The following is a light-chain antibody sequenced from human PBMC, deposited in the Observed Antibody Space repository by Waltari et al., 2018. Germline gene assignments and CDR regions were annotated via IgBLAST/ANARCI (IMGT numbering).Light chain of an antibody. CDR3: ASWDDSLNGHWV. Sequence: QSVLTQPPSASGTPGQRVTISCSGTSSNLGNNVVNWYQQVPGTAPKLLIYRNELRPAGGPDRFSASKSGTSASLAISGLQSEDEAEYYCASWDDSLNGHWVFGGGTKVTVL. J-gene: IGLJ3*02. CDR2: RNE. V-gene: IGLV1-44*01. CDR1: SSNLGNNV.